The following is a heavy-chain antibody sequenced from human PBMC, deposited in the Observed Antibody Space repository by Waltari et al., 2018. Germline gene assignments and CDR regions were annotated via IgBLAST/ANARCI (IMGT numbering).Heavy chain of an antibody. CDR1: EVTFDDYS. V-gene: IGHV3-9*01. CDR3: AKGGDDSSGYYADY. J-gene: IGHJ4*02. Sequence: EVQLVESGGGLVQPGRSLRLSCTVSEVTFDDYSMHGVRQAQGKGLELVSGISWNSGSIGYADSVKGRFTISRDNAKNSLYLQMNSLRAEDTALYYCAKGGDDSSGYYADYWGQGTLVTVSS. CDR2: ISWNSGSI. D-gene: IGHD3-22*01.